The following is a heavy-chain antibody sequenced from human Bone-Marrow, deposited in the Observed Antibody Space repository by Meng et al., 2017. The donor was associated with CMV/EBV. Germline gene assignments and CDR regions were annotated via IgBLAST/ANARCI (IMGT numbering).Heavy chain of an antibody. CDR3: AKSGGNWNEAPIDY. CDR2: ISGSGVST. D-gene: IGHD1-1*01. Sequence: GESLKISCAASGFTFSSCAMTWVRQAPGKGLEWVSAISGSGVSTFYAPSVKGRFTISRDSSKHTLYLQMNSLRAEDTAVYYCAKSGGNWNEAPIDYWGQGTRVTGYS. V-gene: IGHV3-23*01. CDR1: GFTFSSCA. J-gene: IGHJ4*02.